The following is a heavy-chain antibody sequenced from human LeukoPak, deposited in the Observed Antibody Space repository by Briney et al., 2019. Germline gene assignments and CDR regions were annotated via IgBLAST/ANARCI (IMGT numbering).Heavy chain of an antibody. J-gene: IGHJ3*02. V-gene: IGHV4-34*01. CDR1: GGSFSGYY. Sequence: SETLSLTCAVYGGSFSGYYWSWIRQPPGKGLEWIGEINHSGSTNYNPPLKSRVTISVDTSKNQFSLKLSSVTAADTAVYYCARDKNYGTSAYAADALDIWGQGTMVAVSS. CDR2: INHSGST. CDR3: ARDKNYGTSAYAADALDI. D-gene: IGHD3-22*01.